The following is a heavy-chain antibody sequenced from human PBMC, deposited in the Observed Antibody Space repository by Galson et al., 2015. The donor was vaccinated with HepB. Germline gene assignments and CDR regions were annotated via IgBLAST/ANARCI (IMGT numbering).Heavy chain of an antibody. D-gene: IGHD1-26*01. V-gene: IGHV5-51*01. CDR1: GYSFTSYW. CDR3: ARRGIVGAIPYDAFDI. J-gene: IGHJ3*02. CDR2: IYPGDSDT. Sequence: QSGAEVKKPGESLKISCKGSGYSFTSYWIGWVRQMPGKGLEWMGIIYPGDSDTRYSPSFQGQVTISADKSISTAYLQWSSLKASDTAMYYCARRGIVGAIPYDAFDIWGQGTMVTVSS.